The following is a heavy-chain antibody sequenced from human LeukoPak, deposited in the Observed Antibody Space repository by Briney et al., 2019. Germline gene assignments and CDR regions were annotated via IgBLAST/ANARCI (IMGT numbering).Heavy chain of an antibody. Sequence: SSETLSLTCTVSGGSISIYYWSWIRQPAGKGLEWIGGIYTSGSTNYNPSFKSRVTMSVDTSKNQFSLKLSSVTAADTAVYYCARERLYDYVWGSYPYDAFDIWGQGTMVTVSS. D-gene: IGHD3-16*01. CDR3: ARERLYDYVWGSYPYDAFDI. V-gene: IGHV4-4*07. J-gene: IGHJ3*02. CDR2: IYTSGST. CDR1: GGSISIYY.